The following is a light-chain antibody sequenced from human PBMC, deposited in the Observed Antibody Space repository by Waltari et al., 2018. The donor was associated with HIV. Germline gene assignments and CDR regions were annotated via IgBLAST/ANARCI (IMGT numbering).Light chain of an antibody. Sequence: SYEVTQTPSVSVSPGQTANITCSGDKLGDKYAYWYQQRPGQSPVLVIYEDNKRPSGIPERFSGSNSGNAATLTISGTQAVDEADYYCQAWDDSIAIFGGGTKLTVL. V-gene: IGLV3-1*01. CDR3: QAWDDSIAI. J-gene: IGLJ2*01. CDR1: KLGDKY. CDR2: EDN.